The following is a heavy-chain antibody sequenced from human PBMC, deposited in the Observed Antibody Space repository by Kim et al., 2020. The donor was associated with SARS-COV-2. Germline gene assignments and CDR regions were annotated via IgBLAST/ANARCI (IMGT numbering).Heavy chain of an antibody. V-gene: IGHV3-7*01. CDR2: VKYDESEK. CDR3: ARPSYNSGSYFDY. D-gene: IGHD3-10*01. Sequence: GGSLRLSCAASGFTFSSYWMSWVRQAPGKGLEWVANVKYDESEKKYVDSVKGRFTISRDNAKNSLYLQMNSLRVEDTAVYYCARPSYNSGSYFDYWGQGTLITVSS. J-gene: IGHJ4*02. CDR1: GFTFSSYW.